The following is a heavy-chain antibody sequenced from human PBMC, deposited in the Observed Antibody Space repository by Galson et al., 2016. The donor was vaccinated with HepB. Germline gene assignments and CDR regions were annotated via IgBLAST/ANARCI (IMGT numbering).Heavy chain of an antibody. J-gene: IGHJ4*02. CDR1: GFNFISYG. CDR2: TWFDGNYK. Sequence: SLRLSCAASGFNFISYGMHWVRQAPGKGLEWVAVTWFDGNYKDYAESVKGRITVSRDNTKNTLALQLDSLRAEDTAVYPCARSREYFGSGSYLDYWGKGTLVIVSS. D-gene: IGHD3-10*01. V-gene: IGHV3-33*01. CDR3: ARSREYFGSGSYLDY.